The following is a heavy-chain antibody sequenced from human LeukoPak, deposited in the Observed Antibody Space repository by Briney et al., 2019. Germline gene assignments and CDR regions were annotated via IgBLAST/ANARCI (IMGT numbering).Heavy chain of an antibody. J-gene: IGHJ4*02. CDR3: ARVASSGYPGYYFDY. Sequence: SETLSLTCTVSGGSVSSGGYYWSWIHQHPGKGLEWIGYIYCSGSTYYNPSLKSRVTISVDTSKNQFSLKLSSVTAADTAVYYCARVASSGYPGYYFDYWGQGTLVTVSS. D-gene: IGHD3-22*01. V-gene: IGHV4-31*03. CDR2: IYCSGST. CDR1: GGSVSSGGYY.